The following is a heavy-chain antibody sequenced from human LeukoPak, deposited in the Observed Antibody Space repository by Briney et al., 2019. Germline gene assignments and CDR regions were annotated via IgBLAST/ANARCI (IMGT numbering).Heavy chain of an antibody. CDR2: INPNSGGT. CDR3: ARLTGAADREDY. D-gene: IGHD7-27*01. CDR1: GYTFTGYY. V-gene: IGHV1-2*02. J-gene: IGHJ4*02. Sequence: GASVKVSCKASGYTFTGYYMHWVRQAPGQGLEWMGWINPNSGGTNYAQKFQGRVTMTRDTSISTAYMELSRPRSDDTAVYYCARLTGAADREDYWGQGTLVTVSS.